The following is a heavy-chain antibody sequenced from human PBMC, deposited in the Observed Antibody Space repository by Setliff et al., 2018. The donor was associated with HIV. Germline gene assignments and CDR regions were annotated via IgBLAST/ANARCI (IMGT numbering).Heavy chain of an antibody. Sequence: SETLSLTCAVYGESFSGFYWNWIRQPPGKGLEWIGEIHPSGSTRYSPSLDRRVTISRGTSKRQVFLKVPFVDAADTAVYFCARGFKNEYEFSGYMDVWGNGTMVTVSS. CDR3: ARGFKNEYEFSGYMDV. V-gene: IGHV4-34*01. CDR1: GESFSGFY. J-gene: IGHJ6*03. CDR2: IHPSGST. D-gene: IGHD2-15*01.